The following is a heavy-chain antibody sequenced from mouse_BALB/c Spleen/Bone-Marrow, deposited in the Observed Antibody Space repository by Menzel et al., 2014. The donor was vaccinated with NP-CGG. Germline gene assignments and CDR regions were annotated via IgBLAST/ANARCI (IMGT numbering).Heavy chain of an antibody. V-gene: IGHV4-1*02. CDR2: INPDSSTI. CDR1: GFAFXGYW. D-gene: IGHD1-1*01. Sequence: EVLLVESGGGLVQPGRSLKLSCAASGFAFXGYWMSWVRQAPGKGLEWIGEINPDSSTINYTPSLKDKFILSRDNAKNTLYLQMSKVRSEDAALYYCARLGYYGLMAYWGQGTSVTVSS. J-gene: IGHJ4*01. CDR3: ARLGYYGLMAY.